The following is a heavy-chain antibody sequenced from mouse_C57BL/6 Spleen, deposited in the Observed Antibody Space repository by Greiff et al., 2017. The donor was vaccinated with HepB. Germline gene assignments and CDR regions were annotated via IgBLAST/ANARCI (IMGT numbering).Heavy chain of an antibody. J-gene: IGHJ2*01. V-gene: IGHV1-53*01. CDR1: GYTFTSYW. Sequence: QVQLKQPGTELVKPGASVKLSCKASGYTFTSYWMHWVKQRPGQGLEWIGNINPSNGGTNYNEKFKSKATLTVDKSSSTAYMQLSSLTSEDSAVYYCARSGYYGSSSYYFDYWGQGTTLTVSS. CDR2: INPSNGGT. CDR3: ARSGYYGSSSYYFDY. D-gene: IGHD1-1*01.